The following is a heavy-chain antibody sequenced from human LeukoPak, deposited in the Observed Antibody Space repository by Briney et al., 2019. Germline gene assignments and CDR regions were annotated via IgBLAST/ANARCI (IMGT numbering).Heavy chain of an antibody. V-gene: IGHV3-48*03. J-gene: IGHJ5*02. CDR2: ISSSGSTI. CDR1: GFTFSSYE. CDR3: ARDLSITIFGVVEYNWFDP. Sequence: GGSLRLSCAASGFTFSSYEMNWVRQAPGKGLEWVSYISSSGSTIYYADSVKGRFTISRDNAKNSLYLQMNSLRAEDTAVYYCARDLSITIFGVVEYNWFDPWGQGTLVTVSS. D-gene: IGHD3-3*01.